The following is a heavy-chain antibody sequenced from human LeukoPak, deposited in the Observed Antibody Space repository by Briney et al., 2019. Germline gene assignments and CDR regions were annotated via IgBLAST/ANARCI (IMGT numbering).Heavy chain of an antibody. CDR1: GFTFSSYS. CDR2: ISSSSSYI. D-gene: IGHD6-6*01. Sequence: GGSLRLSCAASGFTFSSYSMNWVRQAPGKGLEWVSSISSSSSYIYYADSVKGRFTISRDNAKNSLYLQMNSPRAEDTAVYYCASTSSSSFGFDYWGQGTLVTVSS. J-gene: IGHJ4*02. CDR3: ASTSSSSFGFDY. V-gene: IGHV3-21*01.